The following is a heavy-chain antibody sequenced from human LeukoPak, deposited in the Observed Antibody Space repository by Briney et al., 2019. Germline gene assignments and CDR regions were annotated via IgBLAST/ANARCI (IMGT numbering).Heavy chain of an antibody. CDR1: GYTLTELF. D-gene: IGHD6-19*01. CDR3: ATDTPGYRSGWSVNY. J-gene: IGHJ4*02. CDR2: FDPEDGET. V-gene: IGHV1-24*01. Sequence: ASVKVSCKVSGYTLTELFMYWVRQAPGKGLEWMGGFDPEDGETIYAQKFQGRVTMTEDTSTDTAYMELSSVRSEDTAIYYCATDTPGYRSGWSVNYWGQGTLVTVSS.